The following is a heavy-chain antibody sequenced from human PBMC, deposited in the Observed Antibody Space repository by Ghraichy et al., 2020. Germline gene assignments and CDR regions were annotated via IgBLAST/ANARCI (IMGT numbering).Heavy chain of an antibody. D-gene: IGHD3-22*01. CDR2: IYYSGST. J-gene: IGHJ5*02. CDR3: ARQDYYDSSGNYYKTKWFDT. CDR1: GDSISSKSHY. Sequence: SETLSLTCIVSGDSISSKSHYWGWIRQPPGKGLEWIGSIYYSGSTYHSPSLKSRVTISVDTSRNQFSLKLTSVTAADSAVYYCARQDYYDSSGNYYKTKWFDTWGQGTLVTVSS. V-gene: IGHV4-39*01.